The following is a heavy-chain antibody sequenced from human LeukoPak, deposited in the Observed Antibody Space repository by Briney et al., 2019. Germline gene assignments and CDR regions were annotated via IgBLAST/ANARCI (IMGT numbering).Heavy chain of an antibody. CDR3: ARAPVVPAADNWFDP. D-gene: IGHD2-2*01. Sequence: ASVKVSCKASGGTFSSYAISWVRQAPGQGLEWMGGIIPIFGTANYAQKFQGRDTITADESTSTAYMELSSLRSEDTAVYYCARAPVVPAADNWFDPWGQGTLVTVSS. CDR2: IIPIFGTA. CDR1: GGTFSSYA. V-gene: IGHV1-69*13. J-gene: IGHJ5*02.